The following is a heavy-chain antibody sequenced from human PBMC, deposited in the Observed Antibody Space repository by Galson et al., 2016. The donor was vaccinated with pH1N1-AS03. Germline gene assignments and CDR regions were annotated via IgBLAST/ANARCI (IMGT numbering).Heavy chain of an antibody. J-gene: IGHJ5*02. V-gene: IGHV3-74*01. CDR3: VRDRELVR. CDR2: INPDASST. D-gene: IGHD1-26*01. Sequence: GFPFSTYWMHWVRQAPGKGLEWVSRINPDASSTNYAESVKGRFTISRDNAKNTVYLQINSLRAEDTAVYYCVRDRELVRWGQGTLVTVSS. CDR1: GFPFSTYW.